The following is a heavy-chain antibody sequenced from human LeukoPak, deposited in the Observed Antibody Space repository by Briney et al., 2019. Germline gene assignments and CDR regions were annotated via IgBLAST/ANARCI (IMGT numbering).Heavy chain of an antibody. Sequence: SETLSLTCTVSGGSISNYYWSWIRQPPGKGLEWIGYIYYSGSTNYNPSLKSRVTISVDTSKNQFSLKLSSVTAADTAVYYCAREKGHGSRSCDCWGQGTLVTVSS. J-gene: IGHJ4*02. V-gene: IGHV4-59*01. D-gene: IGHD6-13*01. CDR3: AREKGHGSRSCDC. CDR2: IYYSGST. CDR1: GGSISNYY.